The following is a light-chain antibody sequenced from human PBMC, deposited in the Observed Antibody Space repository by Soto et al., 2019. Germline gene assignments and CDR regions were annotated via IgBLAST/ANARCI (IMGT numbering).Light chain of an antibody. CDR2: EAS. CDR1: QSISIY. J-gene: IGKJ1*01. CDR3: QQYNSYPWT. Sequence: DIQMTQSASTLSASVGDRVTITCRASQSISIYLAWYQQKPGKAPKLLIYEASSLESGVPSRFSGSGYGTEFNLTISSLQTDDFATYYCQQYNSYPWTFGQGTKVDIK. V-gene: IGKV1-5*03.